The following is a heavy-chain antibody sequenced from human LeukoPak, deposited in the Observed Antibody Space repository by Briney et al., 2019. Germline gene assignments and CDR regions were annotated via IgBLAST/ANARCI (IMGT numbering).Heavy chain of an antibody. V-gene: IGHV4-59*01. CDR1: GGSISSYY. Sequence: NPSETLSLTCTVSGGSISSYYWSWIRQPPGKGLEWIGYIYYSGSTNYNPSLKSRVTISVDTSKNQFSLKLSSVTAADTAVYYCARDKQDIVLTRQYYYYYMDVWGKGTTVTVSS. CDR3: ARDKQDIVLTRQYYYYYMDV. CDR2: IYYSGST. D-gene: IGHD2-8*01. J-gene: IGHJ6*03.